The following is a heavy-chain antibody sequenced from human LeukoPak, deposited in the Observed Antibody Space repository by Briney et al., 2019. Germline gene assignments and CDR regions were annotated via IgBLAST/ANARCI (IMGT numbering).Heavy chain of an antibody. D-gene: IGHD3-22*01. Sequence: SETLSLTCTVSGDSISSGGYYWSWIRQHPGKGLEWIGYIYYSGSTYYNPSLKSRVTISVDTSKNQFSLKLSSVTAADTAVYYCARSDPEDSSGYYWATAAHWYFDLWGRGTLVTVSS. V-gene: IGHV4-31*03. CDR3: ARSDPEDSSGYYWATAAHWYFDL. CDR2: IYYSGST. CDR1: GDSISSGGYY. J-gene: IGHJ2*01.